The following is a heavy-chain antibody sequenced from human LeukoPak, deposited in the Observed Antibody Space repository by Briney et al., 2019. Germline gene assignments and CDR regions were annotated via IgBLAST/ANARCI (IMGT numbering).Heavy chain of an antibody. Sequence: GGSLRLSCAASGFTFSSYAMSCVRQAPGKGLEWVSAIIGSGGSTYYADSVKGRFTISRDNSKNTLYLRMNSLRAEDTAVYYCAKDQQVLRYFDWSMGDYFDYWGQGTLVTVSS. D-gene: IGHD3-9*01. CDR1: GFTFSSYA. CDR2: IIGSGGST. V-gene: IGHV3-23*01. CDR3: AKDQQVLRYFDWSMGDYFDY. J-gene: IGHJ4*02.